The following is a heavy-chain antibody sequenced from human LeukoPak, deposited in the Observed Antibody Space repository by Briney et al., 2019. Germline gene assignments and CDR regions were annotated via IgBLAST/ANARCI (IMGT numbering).Heavy chain of an antibody. V-gene: IGHV3-23*01. D-gene: IGHD6-19*01. CDR1: GFTFSSYD. CDR2: ISGSGGST. J-gene: IGHJ1*01. Sequence: GGSLRLSCAASGFTFSSYDMSWVRQAPGKGLEWVSVISGSGGSTDYADSVKGRFTISRDSSKNTLYLQMNSLRAEDTAVYYCATSGWYEGYFQHWGQGTLVTVSS. CDR3: ATSGWYEGYFQH.